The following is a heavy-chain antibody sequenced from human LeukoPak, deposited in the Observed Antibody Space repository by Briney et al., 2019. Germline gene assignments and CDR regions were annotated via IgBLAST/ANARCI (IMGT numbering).Heavy chain of an antibody. V-gene: IGHV1-2*02. Sequence: GASVKVSCKASGYTFTGYYMHWVRQAPGQGLEWMGWINPNSGGTNYAQKFQGRVTMTRDTSISTAYMELSRLRSDDTAVYYCARGRITMVQEGENWFDPWGQGTLVTVSS. CDR3: ARGRITMVQEGENWFDP. CDR2: INPNSGGT. J-gene: IGHJ5*02. CDR1: GYTFTGYY. D-gene: IGHD3-10*01.